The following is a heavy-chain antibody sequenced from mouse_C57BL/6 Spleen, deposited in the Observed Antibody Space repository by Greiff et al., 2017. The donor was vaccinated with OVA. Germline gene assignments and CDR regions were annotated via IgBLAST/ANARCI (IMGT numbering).Heavy chain of an antibody. CDR3: SRFYGSTYAMDG. D-gene: IGHD1-1*01. Sequence: QVQLQQPGAELVKPGASVKLSCKASGYTFTSYWMHWVKQRPGQGLEWIGMIHPNSGSTNYNEKFKSKATLTVDKSSSTAYMQLSSLTSEDSAVYSVSRFYGSTYAMDGWGKGTSVTVSS. CDR2: IHPNSGST. V-gene: IGHV1-64*01. CDR1: GYTFTSYW. J-gene: IGHJ4*01.